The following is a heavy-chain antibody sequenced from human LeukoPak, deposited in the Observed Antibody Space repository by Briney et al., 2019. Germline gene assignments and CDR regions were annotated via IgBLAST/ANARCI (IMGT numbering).Heavy chain of an antibody. D-gene: IGHD5-12*01. CDR1: GFTFSSYT. CDR2: ISSSSSAI. J-gene: IGHJ3*02. CDR3: ARDSPQALAILHAFDI. V-gene: IGHV3-48*01. Sequence: PGGSLRLSCAASGFTFSSYTMNWVRQAPGKGVEWVSKISSSSSAIYYADSVKGRFTISRDNAKNSLYLQMNSLRAEDTAVYYCARDSPQALAILHAFDIWGHGTMVTVSS.